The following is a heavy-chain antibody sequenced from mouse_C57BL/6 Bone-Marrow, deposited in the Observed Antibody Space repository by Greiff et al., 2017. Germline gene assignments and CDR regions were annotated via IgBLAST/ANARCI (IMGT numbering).Heavy chain of an antibody. CDR3: ARGDYYGSSSYYAMDY. Sequence: QVQLQQSGAELVRPGTSVKMSCKASGYTFTNYWIGWAKQRPGHGLEWIGGIYPGGGYTNYNEKFKGKATLTADKSSSTAYMQFSSLTSEDSAIYYCARGDYYGSSSYYAMDYWGQGTSVTVSS. V-gene: IGHV1-63*01. CDR1: GYTFTNYW. J-gene: IGHJ4*01. CDR2: IYPGGGYT. D-gene: IGHD1-1*01.